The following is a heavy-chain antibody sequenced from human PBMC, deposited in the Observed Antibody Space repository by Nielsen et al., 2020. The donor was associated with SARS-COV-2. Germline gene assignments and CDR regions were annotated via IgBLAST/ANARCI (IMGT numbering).Heavy chain of an antibody. V-gene: IGHV4-34*09. Sequence: WIRQPPGKGLEWIGEIHHSGSTYYNPSLKSRVTISVDTSKNQFSLKLSSVTAADTAVYYCARDANYYDSSGYPYGAFDIWGQGTMVTVSS. J-gene: IGHJ3*02. CDR2: IHHSGST. CDR3: ARDANYYDSSGYPYGAFDI. D-gene: IGHD3-22*01.